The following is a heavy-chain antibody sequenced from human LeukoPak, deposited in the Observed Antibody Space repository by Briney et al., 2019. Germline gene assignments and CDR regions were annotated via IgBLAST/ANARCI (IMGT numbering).Heavy chain of an antibody. CDR2: ISSTGTYI. D-gene: IGHD2-2*01. CDR1: GFTFSSYT. V-gene: IGHV3-21*01. Sequence: PGGSLRLSCAASGFTFSSYTMNWVRQAPGKGLEWVSSISSTGTYIYYADSLKGRFTISRDNTENSLYLQMSSLRAEDTAVYYCARELVSSTSFDYWGLGTLVTVSS. J-gene: IGHJ4*02. CDR3: ARELVSSTSFDY.